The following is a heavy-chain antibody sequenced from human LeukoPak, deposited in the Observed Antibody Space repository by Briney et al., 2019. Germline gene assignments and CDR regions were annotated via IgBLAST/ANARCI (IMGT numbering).Heavy chain of an antibody. CDR1: GFTFSSYW. CDR3: VRRAGYGSSSDY. J-gene: IGHJ4*02. V-gene: IGHV3-74*01. Sequence: GGSLRLSCAPSGFTFSSYWMHWVRQAPGKGLVWVSRINTDGSSTSYADSVKGRFTISRDNAKNTLYLQMTSLRAEDTAVYYCVRRAGYGSSSDYWGQGTLVTVSS. CDR2: INTDGSST. D-gene: IGHD6-6*01.